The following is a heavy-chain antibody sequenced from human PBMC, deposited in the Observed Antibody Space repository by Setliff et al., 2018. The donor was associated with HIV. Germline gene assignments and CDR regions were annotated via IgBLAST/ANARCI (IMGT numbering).Heavy chain of an antibody. J-gene: IGHJ4*02. D-gene: IGHD5-18*01. Sequence: SETLSLTCAVSGGSISSGGYSWTWIRQPPGKGLEWIGEISHSGSTNYNPSLKSRVTISVDTSKNQFSLKLSSVTAADTAVYYCARPAPRGYSYGHYYFDYWGQGTLVTVSS. CDR3: ARPAPRGYSYGHYYFDY. CDR2: ISHSGST. CDR1: GGSISSGGYS. V-gene: IGHV4-30-2*01.